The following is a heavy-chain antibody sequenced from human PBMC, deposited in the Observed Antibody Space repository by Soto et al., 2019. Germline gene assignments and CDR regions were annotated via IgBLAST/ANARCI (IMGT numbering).Heavy chain of an antibody. D-gene: IGHD4-17*01. Sequence: QVQLVESGGGVVQPGRSLRLSCAASGFTFSSYGMHWVRQAPGKGLEWVAVISYDGSNKYYADSVKGRFTISRDNSKNKLYLQMNSLRAEDTAVYYCAKTTVGYYYYGMDVWGQGTTVTVSS. CDR2: ISYDGSNK. CDR3: AKTTVGYYYYGMDV. CDR1: GFTFSSYG. J-gene: IGHJ6*02. V-gene: IGHV3-30*18.